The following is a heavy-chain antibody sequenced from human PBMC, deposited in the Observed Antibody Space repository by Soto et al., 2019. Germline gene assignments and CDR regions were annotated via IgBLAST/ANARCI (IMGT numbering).Heavy chain of an antibody. CDR2: ISYDGSNK. D-gene: IGHD6-19*01. V-gene: IGHV3-30*18. Sequence: QVQLVESGGGVVQPGRSLRLSCAASGFTFSSYGMHWVRQAPGKGLEWVAVISYDGSNKYYADYVKGRFTISRDNSKNTLYLQMNSLRAEDTAVYYCAKDPDGYSSGWADYWGQGTLVTVSS. CDR1: GFTFSSYG. J-gene: IGHJ4*02. CDR3: AKDPDGYSSGWADY.